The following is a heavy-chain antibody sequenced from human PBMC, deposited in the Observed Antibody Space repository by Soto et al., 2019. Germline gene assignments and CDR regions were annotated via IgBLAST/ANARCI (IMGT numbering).Heavy chain of an antibody. CDR2: IIPIFGTA. CDR1: GGTFSSYA. Sequence: GASVKVSCKASGGTFSSYAISWVRQAPGQGLEWMGGIIPIFGTANYAQKFQGRVTITADESTITAYMELSSLRSEDTAVYYCARDSNFRLVGRYYYYGMDVWGQGTTVTVSS. CDR3: ARDSNFRLVGRYYYYGMDV. D-gene: IGHD2-8*01. V-gene: IGHV1-69*13. J-gene: IGHJ6*02.